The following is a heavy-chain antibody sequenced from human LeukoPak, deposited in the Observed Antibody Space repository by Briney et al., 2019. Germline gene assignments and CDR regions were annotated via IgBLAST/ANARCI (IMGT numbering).Heavy chain of an antibody. D-gene: IGHD2-21*01. V-gene: IGHV1-58*01. Sequence: SVKVSCKASGFTFTSSAVQWVRQARGQRLEWIGWIVVGSGNTNYAQKFQERVTITRDMSTSTAYMELSSLRSEDAAVYYSAAVASCGADCPSYWYFDLWGRGTLVTASS. J-gene: IGHJ2*01. CDR1: GFTFTSSA. CDR3: AAVASCGADCPSYWYFDL. CDR2: IVVGSGNT.